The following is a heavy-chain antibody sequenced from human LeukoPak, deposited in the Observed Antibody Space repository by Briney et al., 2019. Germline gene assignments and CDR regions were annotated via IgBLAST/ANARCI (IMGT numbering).Heavy chain of an antibody. D-gene: IGHD5-24*01. CDR2: IKENGTET. Sequence: GGSLRLSCAASGFMFSSNWMSWVRLAPGKGLEWVANIKENGTETYYVDSVKGRFTISRDNAKNSLYLQMNSLRVEDTAVYYCAKEGRSLQTYWGQGTLVTVSS. J-gene: IGHJ4*02. V-gene: IGHV3-7*03. CDR1: GFMFSSNW. CDR3: AKEGRSLQTY.